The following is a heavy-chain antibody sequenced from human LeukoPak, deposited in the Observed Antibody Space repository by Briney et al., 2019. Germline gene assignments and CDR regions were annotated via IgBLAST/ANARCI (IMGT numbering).Heavy chain of an antibody. D-gene: IGHD3-10*01. CDR2: ISGSGGST. V-gene: IGHV3-23*01. CDR1: GFTFSSYG. Sequence: GGSLRLSCAASGFTFSSYGMSWVRQAPGKGLEWVSAISGSGGSTYYADSVKGRFTISRDNSKNTLYLQMNSLRAEDTAVYYCAKDRLWFGEFRFFDYWGQGSLVTVSS. CDR3: AKDRLWFGEFRFFDY. J-gene: IGHJ4*02.